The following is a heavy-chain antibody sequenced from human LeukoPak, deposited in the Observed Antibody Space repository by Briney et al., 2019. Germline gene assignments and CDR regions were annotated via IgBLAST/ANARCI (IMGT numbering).Heavy chain of an antibody. CDR3: ERGASTVTATDAFDI. CDR2: INHSGST. V-gene: IGHV4-34*01. CDR1: GGSFSGYY. Sequence: SETLSLTCAVYGGSFSGYYWSWIRQPPGKGLEWIGEINHSGSTNYNPSLKSRVTISVDTSKNQFSMKLSSVTAADTAVYYCERGASTVTATDAFDIWGQGTMVTVSS. J-gene: IGHJ3*02. D-gene: IGHD4-17*01.